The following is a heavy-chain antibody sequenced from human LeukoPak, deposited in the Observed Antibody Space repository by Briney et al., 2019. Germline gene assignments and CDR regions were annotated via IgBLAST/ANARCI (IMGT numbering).Heavy chain of an antibody. CDR2: IYNSGST. Sequence: PSETLSLTCTVSGGSVSSGSYYWSWIRQPPGKGLEWIGYIYNSGSTKYNPSLKSRVTISVDTSKNQFSLKLSSVTAADTAVYYCARVYSGYDYDHFDYWGQGTLVTVSS. J-gene: IGHJ4*02. CDR3: ARVYSGYDYDHFDY. CDR1: GGSVSSGSYY. D-gene: IGHD5-12*01. V-gene: IGHV4-61*01.